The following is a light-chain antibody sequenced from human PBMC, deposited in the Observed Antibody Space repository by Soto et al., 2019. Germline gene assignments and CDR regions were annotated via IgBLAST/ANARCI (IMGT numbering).Light chain of an antibody. V-gene: IGLV1-47*01. Sequence: QAVVTQPPSASGTPGQRVTISCSGTTSNIGTNSVYWYQHLPGAAPKILIYKNNQRPSGVPDRFSASKSGTSASLAISGLRSDDEADYYCAVWYDSLSGWVFGGGTKLTVL. CDR3: AVWYDSLSGWV. CDR2: KNN. J-gene: IGLJ3*02. CDR1: TSNIGTNS.